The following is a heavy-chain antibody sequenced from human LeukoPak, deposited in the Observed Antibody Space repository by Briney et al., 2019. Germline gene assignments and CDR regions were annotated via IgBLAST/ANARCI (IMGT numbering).Heavy chain of an antibody. D-gene: IGHD2/OR15-2a*01. J-gene: IGHJ6*02. V-gene: IGHV3-30*02. CDR1: GFTLSSYG. CDR2: IRYDGSNK. CDR3: AKDSRSKYYYYGMDV. Sequence: PGGSLRLSCAASGFTLSSYGMHSVPQAPGKRLEWVAFIRYDGSNKYYTDSVKGRFTISRDNSKNTLYLQMNSLRAEDTAVYYCAKDSRSKYYYYGMDVWGQGTTVTVSS.